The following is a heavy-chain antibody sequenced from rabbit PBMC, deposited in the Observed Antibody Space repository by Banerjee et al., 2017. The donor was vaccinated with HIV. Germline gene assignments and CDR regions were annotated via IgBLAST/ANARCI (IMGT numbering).Heavy chain of an antibody. D-gene: IGHD4-2*01. CDR2: INASTGKP. J-gene: IGHJ4*01. Sequence: QEQLVESGGGLVQPEGSLTLTCKASGFSFSDRDVMCWVRQAPGKGLQWIACINASTGKPVYATWASGRFTISRTSSTTVTLQMTSLTAADTATYFCARHGDAGSGGGGWVFNLWGPGTLVTVS. V-gene: IGHV1S45*01. CDR1: GFSFSDRDV. CDR3: ARHGDAGSGGGGWVFNL.